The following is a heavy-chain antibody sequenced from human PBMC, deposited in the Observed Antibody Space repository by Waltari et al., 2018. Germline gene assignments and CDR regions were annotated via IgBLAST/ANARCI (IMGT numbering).Heavy chain of an antibody. D-gene: IGHD3-10*01. Sequence: EVQLVESGGDLVQPGGSLRLSCAASGFIFSSYWMSWVRQAPGKGLDWVANIKHDGSKIYYTDSMSGRFTISRDNTKNSRYLQMYSLRAEDTAVYYFARSDVLLWFGHLLSYFDHWRRGTLVTVSS. V-gene: IGHV3-7*01. J-gene: IGHJ4*02. CDR2: IKHDGSKI. CDR3: ARSDVLLWFGHLLSYFDH. CDR1: GFIFSSYW.